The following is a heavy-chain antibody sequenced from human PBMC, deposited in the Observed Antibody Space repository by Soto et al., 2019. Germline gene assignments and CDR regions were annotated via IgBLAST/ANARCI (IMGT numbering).Heavy chain of an antibody. Sequence: GGCLGHYCSPSGLAFTNCAMSWVRHAPGEGLVWVAAITGSGGSPWHAEAVRDRFTTGRDASKIRLYLQMNSLRAEDTAVYHCAQGSSPSRPYSFEYWRQGVLVT. CDR3: AQGSSPSRPYSFEY. D-gene: IGHD3-10*01. V-gene: IGHV3-23*01. CDR1: GLAFTNCA. CDR2: ITGSGGSP. J-gene: IGHJ4*02.